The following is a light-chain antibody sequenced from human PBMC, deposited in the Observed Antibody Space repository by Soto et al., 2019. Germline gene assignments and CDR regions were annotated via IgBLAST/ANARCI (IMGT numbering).Light chain of an antibody. J-gene: IGLJ1*01. CDR1: RSDVGGYNY. CDR3: SSYTSSSTLLYV. CDR2: EVS. Sequence: QSALTQPASVSGSPGQSITISCTGTRSDVGGYNYVSWYQQHPGKAPKLMIYEVSNRPSGASNRFSGSKSGNTASLTISGLQAEDEAHYYCSSYTSSSTLLYVFGTGTKLTVL. V-gene: IGLV2-14*01.